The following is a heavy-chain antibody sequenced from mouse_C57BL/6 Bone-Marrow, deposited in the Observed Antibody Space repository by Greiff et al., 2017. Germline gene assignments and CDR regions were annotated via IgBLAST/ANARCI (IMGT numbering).Heavy chain of an antibody. J-gene: IGHJ2*01. CDR3: SMYGNYGDY. Sequence: EVQLQQSGAELVKPGASVKLSCTASGFNIKDYYMHWVKQRTEQGLEWIGRIDPEDGETKYAPQFQGKATITADTSSNTAYLQLRSLTSEDTAVDYCSMYGNYGDYGGQGTTLTVSS. V-gene: IGHV14-2*01. D-gene: IGHD2-10*02. CDR1: GFNIKDYY. CDR2: IDPEDGET.